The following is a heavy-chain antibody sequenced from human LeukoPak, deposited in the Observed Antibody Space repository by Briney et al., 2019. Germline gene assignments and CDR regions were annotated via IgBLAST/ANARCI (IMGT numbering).Heavy chain of an antibody. CDR1: GGSISTYY. Sequence: PSETLSLTCTVSGGSISTYYWNWIRQPPGKGLEWIGYIYYSGTTNYNPSLKSRVSMSVDTSKNQFSLKLSSVTAADTAVYYCARQGRRGYSYGPFDYWGQGTLVTVSS. V-gene: IGHV4-59*01. D-gene: IGHD5-18*01. J-gene: IGHJ4*02. CDR3: ARQGRRGYSYGPFDY. CDR2: IYYSGTT.